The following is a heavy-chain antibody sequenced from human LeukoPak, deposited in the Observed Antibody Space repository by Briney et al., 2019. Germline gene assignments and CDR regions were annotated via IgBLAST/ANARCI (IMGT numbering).Heavy chain of an antibody. V-gene: IGHV3-23*01. CDR2: IGAKGLGT. CDR1: GFTFDTYG. Sequence: PGGSLRLSCVGSGFTFDTYGMSWVRQAPGQGLEWVSGIGAKGLGTSYAASVKGRFTISRDNSKKTLSLHMDSLRAEDTAIYYCAKDFNIVDAFHLWPLGSTVSVSS. CDR3: AKDFNIVDAFHL. D-gene: IGHD1-26*01. J-gene: IGHJ3*01.